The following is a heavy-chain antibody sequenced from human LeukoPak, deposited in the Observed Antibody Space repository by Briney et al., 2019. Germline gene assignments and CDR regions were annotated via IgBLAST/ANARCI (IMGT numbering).Heavy chain of an antibody. D-gene: IGHD3-10*01. V-gene: IGHV1-18*01. Sequence: ASVKVSCKASGYTFTSYGLSWVRQAPGQGLEWMGWISTYNDNTHYAQKFQGRVTMTTDTSTNTAYMELRSLRSDDTAVYYCAKDPGPIYYGSGSLDPWGQGTLVTVSS. CDR1: GYTFTSYG. CDR3: AKDPGPIYYGSGSLDP. J-gene: IGHJ5*02. CDR2: ISTYNDNT.